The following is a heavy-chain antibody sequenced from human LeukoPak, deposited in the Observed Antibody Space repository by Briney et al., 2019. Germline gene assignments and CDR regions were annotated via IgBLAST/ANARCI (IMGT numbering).Heavy chain of an antibody. CDR3: AAGGSGSYPYDAFDI. Sequence: SETLSLTCTVSGGSFSSGSYYWGWLRQPPGTGLEWIGYIYYSGSTNYNPSLKSRVTISVDTSKNQFSLKLSSVTAADTAVYYCAAGGSGSYPYDAFDIWGQGTMVTVSS. CDR2: IYYSGST. V-gene: IGHV4-61*01. CDR1: GGSFSSGSYY. J-gene: IGHJ3*02. D-gene: IGHD3-10*01.